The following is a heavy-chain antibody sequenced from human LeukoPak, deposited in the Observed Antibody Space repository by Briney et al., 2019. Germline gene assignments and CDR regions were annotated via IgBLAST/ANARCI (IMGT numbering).Heavy chain of an antibody. D-gene: IGHD3-16*01. CDR1: VGSIRNDY. Sequence: PSETLSLTCAVSVGSIRNDYWSWIRQPPGKGLECIVYINYSGSTNYNPSLESRITISEDTSKTLFSLKFTSVTAADTAVYYCARHRPGERRFDPWGQGTLVTVCS. CDR3: ARHRPGERRFDP. V-gene: IGHV4-59*08. CDR2: INYSGST. J-gene: IGHJ5*02.